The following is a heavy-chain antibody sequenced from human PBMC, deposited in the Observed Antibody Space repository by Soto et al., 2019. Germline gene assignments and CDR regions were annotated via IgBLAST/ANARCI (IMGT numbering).Heavy chain of an antibody. CDR2: ITNTGGDK. CDR3: AKESGESYPWSRFFDS. Sequence: EVQLLVSGGGLVQPVGALRLSCAASGFTFSSYAMNWVRQAPGKGREWVSTITNTGGDKIYADSVKGRFTISRDNSKNTLFLQMNNLRVEDTAIYYCAKESGESYPWSRFFDSWGQGTRVTVSS. V-gene: IGHV3-23*01. CDR1: GFTFSSYA. J-gene: IGHJ4*02. D-gene: IGHD1-26*01.